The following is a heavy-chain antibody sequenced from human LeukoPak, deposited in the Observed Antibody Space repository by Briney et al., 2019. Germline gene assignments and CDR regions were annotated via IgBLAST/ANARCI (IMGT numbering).Heavy chain of an antibody. CDR2: TYYRSKWYT. CDR3: ARDLGNTGWYTFDY. CDR1: RDSVSSINGA. D-gene: IGHD6-19*01. J-gene: IGHJ4*02. Sequence: SQTLSLTCAISRDSVSSINGAWNWIRQSPSRGLEWLGRTYYRSKWYTDYALSMKGRITINPDTSKNQFSLQLNSVTPDDTAVYYCARDLGNTGWYTFDYWGQGTLVTVSS. V-gene: IGHV6-1*01.